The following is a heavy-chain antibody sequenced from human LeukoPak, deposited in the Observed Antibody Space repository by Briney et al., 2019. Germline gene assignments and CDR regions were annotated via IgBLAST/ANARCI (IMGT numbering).Heavy chain of an antibody. V-gene: IGHV3-48*02. CDR2: ISSSSSTI. D-gene: IGHD2-2*01. CDR3: ARVGGYQLPKFDY. Sequence: GGSLRLSCAASGFNFNSFAMNWVRQAPGKGLEWISYISSSSSTIYYSDSVKGRFSISRDNAKNSVYLEMNSPRDEDTAVYYCARVGGYQLPKFDYWGRGTLVIVSS. CDR1: GFNFNSFA. J-gene: IGHJ4*02.